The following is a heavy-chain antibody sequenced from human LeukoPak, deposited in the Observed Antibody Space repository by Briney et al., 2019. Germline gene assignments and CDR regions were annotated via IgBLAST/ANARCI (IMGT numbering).Heavy chain of an antibody. D-gene: IGHD6-6*01. CDR3: ARHKGYGSSDNWFDP. CDR1: GYSFTSCW. CDR2: IYPGDSDT. Sequence: GESLKISCKGSGYSFTSCWLGWVRQMPGKGLEWMGIIYPGDSDTRYSPSFQGQVTISADKSISTAYLQWSSLKASDTAMYYCARHKGYGSSDNWFDPWGQGTLVTVSS. J-gene: IGHJ5*02. V-gene: IGHV5-51*01.